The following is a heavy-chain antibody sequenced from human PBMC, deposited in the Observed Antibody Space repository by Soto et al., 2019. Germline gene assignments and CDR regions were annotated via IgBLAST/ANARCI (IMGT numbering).Heavy chain of an antibody. CDR2: MNPNSGNT. CDR1: GYTFTSYD. CDR3: ARLTAGRPYYGMDV. V-gene: IGHV1-8*01. D-gene: IGHD6-6*01. Sequence: ASVKVSCKASGYTFTSYDINWVRQATGQGLEWMGWMNPNSGNTGYAQKFQGRVTMTRNTSISTAYMELNSLRAEDTAVYYCARLTAGRPYYGMDVWGQGTTVTVSS. J-gene: IGHJ6*02.